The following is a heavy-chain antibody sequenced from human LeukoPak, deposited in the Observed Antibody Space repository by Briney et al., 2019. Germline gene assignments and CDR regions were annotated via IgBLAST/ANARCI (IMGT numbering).Heavy chain of an antibody. D-gene: IGHD6-6*01. CDR3: ARYSSSSGNYYYYYGMDV. CDR1: GGSISSGGYY. J-gene: IGHJ6*02. Sequence: SETLSLTCTVSGGSISSGGYYWSWIRQHPGKGLEWIGYIYSSGSTYYNPSLKSRVTISVDTSKNQFSLKLSSVTAADTAVYYCARYSSSSGNYYYYYGMDVWGQGTTVTVSS. V-gene: IGHV4-31*03. CDR2: IYSSGST.